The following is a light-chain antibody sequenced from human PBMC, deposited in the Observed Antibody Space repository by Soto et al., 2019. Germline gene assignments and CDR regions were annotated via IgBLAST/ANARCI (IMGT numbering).Light chain of an antibody. CDR2: DAS. CDR1: QVISYY. J-gene: IGKJ2*01. Sequence: DIRLTQSPSSLSASVGDRVTITCRASQVISYYLAWYQQKPGKGPKLLIYDASTLQSGVPSRFSGSGSGTDFTLTISSLQPEDVGTYYCQQFNNYPRTFGQGTKVDIK. V-gene: IGKV1-27*01. CDR3: QQFNNYPRT.